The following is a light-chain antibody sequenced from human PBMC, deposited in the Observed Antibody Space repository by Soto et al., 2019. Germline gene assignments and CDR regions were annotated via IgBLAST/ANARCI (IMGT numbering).Light chain of an antibody. V-gene: IGKV3-11*01. CDR3: QQFSSYPLN. CDR1: HSVISY. Sequence: EIAMTQSPASLSVSPVERATLFFMSIHSVISYLAFYQQQPRQAPRLLIYDASNRATGIPARFSGGGSGTAFTLTISRLEPEDFAVYYCQQFSSYPLNCGGGTKVDIK. J-gene: IGKJ4*01. CDR2: DAS.